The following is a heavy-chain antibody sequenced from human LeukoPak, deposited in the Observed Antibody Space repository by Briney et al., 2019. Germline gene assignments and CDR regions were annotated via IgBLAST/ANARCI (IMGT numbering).Heavy chain of an antibody. CDR3: ARDEVGAGNTYVKFDY. J-gene: IGHJ4*02. D-gene: IGHD5-18*01. Sequence: GGSLRLFCAASGLTVSSYYMRWVRRAPGEGLEWVSVIYSDGRIYYADSVQGRFTISRDNSKKTLYLQMNSLRAEDTAVYYCARDEVGAGNTYVKFDYWGQGTLVTVSS. V-gene: IGHV3-66*01. CDR1: GLTVSSYY. CDR2: IYSDGRI.